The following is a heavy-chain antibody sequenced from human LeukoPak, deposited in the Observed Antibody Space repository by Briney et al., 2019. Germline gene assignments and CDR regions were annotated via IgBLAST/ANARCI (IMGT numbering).Heavy chain of an antibody. CDR1: AGSFGGYS. J-gene: IGHJ4*02. CDR2: INHSGNT. CDR3: GRDEDSSSS. D-gene: IGHD6-6*01. V-gene: IGHV4-34*01. Sequence: SETLSLTCPLYAGSFGGYSWGCIRHPPGSVPDWIGEINHSGNTNNNPSLKPRVTISEDTSKRQFSLKLSSVTAADTAVYYCGRDEDSSSSWGQGTLVTVSS.